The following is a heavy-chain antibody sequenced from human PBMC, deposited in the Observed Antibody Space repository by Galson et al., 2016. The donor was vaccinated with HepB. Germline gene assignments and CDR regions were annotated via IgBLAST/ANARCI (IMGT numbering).Heavy chain of an antibody. CDR2: TYYRSKWYN. D-gene: IGHD1-1*01. J-gene: IGHJ4*02. CDR1: GDSVSSNSGV. Sequence: CAISGDSVSSNSGVWNWIRQSPSRGLEWLGRTYYRSKWYNHYAESVKSRITINPDTAKNQFSLHLNSVTPEDTAVYYCARDSPGNSFFYYWGQGILVTVSS. CDR3: ARDSPGNSFFYY. V-gene: IGHV6-1*01.